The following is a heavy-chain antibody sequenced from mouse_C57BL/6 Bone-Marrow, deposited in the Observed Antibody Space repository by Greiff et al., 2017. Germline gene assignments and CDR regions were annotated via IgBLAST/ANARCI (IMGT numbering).Heavy chain of an antibody. D-gene: IGHD1-1*01. V-gene: IGHV1-4*01. Sequence: QVQLKQSGAELARPGASVKMSCKASGYTFPSYTMHWVKQRPGQGLEWIGYINPSSGYTKYNQKFKDKATLTADKSSSTAYMQLSSLTSEDSAVYYCARSYYGSSYWYFDVWGTGTTVTVSS. J-gene: IGHJ1*03. CDR1: GYTFPSYT. CDR3: ARSYYGSSYWYFDV. CDR2: INPSSGYT.